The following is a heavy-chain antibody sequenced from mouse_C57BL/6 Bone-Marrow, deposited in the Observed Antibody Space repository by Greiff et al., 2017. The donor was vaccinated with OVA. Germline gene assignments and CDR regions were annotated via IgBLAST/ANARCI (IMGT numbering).Heavy chain of an antibody. Sequence: QVQLKQPGAELVKPGASVKLSCKASGYTFTSYWMHWVKQRPGQGLEWIGMIHPNSGSTNYNEKFKSKATLTVDKSSSTAYMQLSSLTSEDSAVYYCARVGIYYDPMDYWGQGTSVTVSS. CDR3: ARVGIYYDPMDY. J-gene: IGHJ4*01. CDR2: IHPNSGST. V-gene: IGHV1-64*01. D-gene: IGHD2-4*01. CDR1: GYTFTSYW.